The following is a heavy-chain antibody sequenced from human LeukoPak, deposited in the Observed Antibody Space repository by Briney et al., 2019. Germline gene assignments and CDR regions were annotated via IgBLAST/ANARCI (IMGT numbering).Heavy chain of an antibody. CDR2: IRSKAYGGTT. CDR3: TRLVGTAMDFPFGY. J-gene: IGHJ4*02. CDR1: GFTFGDYA. V-gene: IGHV3-49*04. Sequence: GGSLRLSCTASGFTFGDYAMSWVRQAPGKGLEWVGFIRSKAYGGTTEYAASVKGRFTISRDDSKSIAYLQMNSLKTEDTAVYYCTRLVGTAMDFPFGYWGQGTLVTVSS. D-gene: IGHD5-18*01.